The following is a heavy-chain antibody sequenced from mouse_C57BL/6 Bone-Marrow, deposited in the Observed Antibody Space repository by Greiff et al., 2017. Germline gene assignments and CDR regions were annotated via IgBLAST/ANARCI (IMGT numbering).Heavy chain of an antibody. V-gene: IGHV14-1*01. Sequence: EVQLQQSGAELVRPGASVKLSCTASGFNIKDYYMHWVKQRPEQGLEWIGRIDPEDGDTEYAPKFQGKATMTADTSSNTAYLQLSSLTSEDTAVYYCTGYYGSSPYWYFDVWGTGTTVTVSA. CDR1: GFNIKDYY. J-gene: IGHJ1*03. CDR3: TGYYGSSPYWYFDV. CDR2: IDPEDGDT. D-gene: IGHD1-1*01.